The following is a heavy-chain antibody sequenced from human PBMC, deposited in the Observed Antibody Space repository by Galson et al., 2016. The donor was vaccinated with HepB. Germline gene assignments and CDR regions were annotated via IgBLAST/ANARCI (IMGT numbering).Heavy chain of an antibody. CDR2: IFDSGST. D-gene: IGHD1-26*01. CDR3: ARDIGIGPRHMDV. CDR1: GGSVSSYF. J-gene: IGHJ6*02. Sequence: ETLSLTCTVSGGSVSSYFWSWIRQPPGKGLEWIGYIFDSGSTNYSPSLKSRLTISVDTSKNQFSLKLSSVTAADTAVYYCARDIGIGPRHMDVWGQGTTVTVSS. V-gene: IGHV4-59*02.